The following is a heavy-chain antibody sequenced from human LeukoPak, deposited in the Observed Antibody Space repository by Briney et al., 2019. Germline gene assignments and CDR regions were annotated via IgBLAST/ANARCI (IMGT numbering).Heavy chain of an antibody. D-gene: IGHD4/OR15-4a*01. CDR2: ILPGLPTP. CDR1: GGSFSTYT. Sequence: SVKVSCKSSGGSFSTYTISWVRQAPGQRPEWMGGILPGLPTPNYAQKFQGKVTISADEYTRTAYMELNSLRSDDTAMYYCARSTNYGDGWFGPWGQGTLVTVSS. CDR3: ARSTNYGDGWFGP. J-gene: IGHJ5*02. V-gene: IGHV1-69*16.